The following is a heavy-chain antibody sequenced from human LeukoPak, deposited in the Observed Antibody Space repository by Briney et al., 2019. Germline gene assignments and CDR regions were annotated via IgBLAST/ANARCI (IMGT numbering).Heavy chain of an antibody. CDR2: IQYDRTNE. J-gene: IGHJ6*03. Sequence: GGSLRLSCGASGFTFEEYGMSWVRQAPGKGLEWVAYIQYDRTNEQYAHSVKGRFRISRDNSNNILYLQMNSLRAEDTAVYYCAKDRCSNGIGCYYYYMEVWGKGTTVTISS. CDR1: GFTFEEYG. D-gene: IGHD2-8*01. CDR3: AKDRCSNGIGCYYYYMEV. V-gene: IGHV3-30*02.